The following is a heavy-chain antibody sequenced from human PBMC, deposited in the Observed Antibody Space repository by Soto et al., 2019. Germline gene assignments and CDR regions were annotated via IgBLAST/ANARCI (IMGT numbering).Heavy chain of an antibody. CDR3: VRDGTKTLRDWFDP. CDR1: GASISGFY. V-gene: IGHV4-4*07. Sequence: PSETLSLTCTVSGASISGFYWSWIRKSAGKGLEWIGRIYATGTTDYNPSLRSRVMMSVDTSKKQFSLKLRSVTAADTAVYYCVRDGTKTLRDWFDPWGQGISVTVSS. CDR2: IYATGTT. J-gene: IGHJ5*02. D-gene: IGHD1-1*01.